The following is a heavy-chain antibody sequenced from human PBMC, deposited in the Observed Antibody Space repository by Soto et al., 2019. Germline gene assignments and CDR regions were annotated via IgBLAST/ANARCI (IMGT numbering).Heavy chain of an antibody. V-gene: IGHV3-23*01. CDR3: AKSIEAGRGSSYHLFDY. Sequence: GGSLRLSCAASGFTFSSYAMSWVRQAPGKGLEWVSAISGSGGSTYYADSVKGRFTISRDNSKNTLYLQMNSLRAEDTAVYYCAKSIEAGRGSSYHLFDYWGQGTLVTVSS. D-gene: IGHD6-13*01. CDR1: GFTFSSYA. CDR2: ISGSGGST. J-gene: IGHJ4*02.